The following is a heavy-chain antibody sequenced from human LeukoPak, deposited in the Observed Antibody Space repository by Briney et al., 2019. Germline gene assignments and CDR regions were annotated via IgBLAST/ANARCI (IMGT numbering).Heavy chain of an antibody. J-gene: IGHJ6*03. Sequence: GASVKVSCKASGYTFTNYGISWVRQAPGQGLEWMGWISSYNGNTNYAQKLQGRVTMTTDTSTSTVYMELRSLRSEDTAVYYCARSITMVRGVIIAGEHGPGPYYMDVWGKGTTVTVSS. CDR1: GYTFTNYG. CDR3: ARSITMVRGVIIAGEHGPGPYYMDV. V-gene: IGHV1-18*01. D-gene: IGHD3-10*01. CDR2: ISSYNGNT.